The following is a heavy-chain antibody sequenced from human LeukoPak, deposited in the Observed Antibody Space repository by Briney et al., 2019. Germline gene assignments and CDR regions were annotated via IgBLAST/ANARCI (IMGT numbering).Heavy chain of an antibody. V-gene: IGHV3-74*01. Sequence: GSLRLSCAASGFTFSSYWMHWVRQAPGKGLVWVSRINSDGSSTSYADSVKGRFTISRDNAKNTLYLQMNSLRAEDTAVYYCARGRYCSSTSCYEDWFDPWGQETLVTVSS. CDR3: ARGRYCSSTSCYEDWFDP. D-gene: IGHD2-2*01. J-gene: IGHJ5*02. CDR1: GFTFSSYW. CDR2: INSDGSST.